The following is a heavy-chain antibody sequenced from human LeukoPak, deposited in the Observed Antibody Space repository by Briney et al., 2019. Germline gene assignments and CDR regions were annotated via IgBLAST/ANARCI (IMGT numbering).Heavy chain of an antibody. Sequence: LPLSCVASGFTFNSYWMSWVGQAPGKGLDWIGYIYYSGSTNYNPSLKSRVTISVDTSKNQFSLKLSSVTAADTAVYYCARGNTVTTPYYYYYYMDVWGKGTTVTVPS. CDR3: ARGNTVTTPYYYYYYMDV. CDR2: IYYSGST. J-gene: IGHJ6*03. V-gene: IGHV4-59*01. D-gene: IGHD4-11*01. CDR1: GFTFNSYW.